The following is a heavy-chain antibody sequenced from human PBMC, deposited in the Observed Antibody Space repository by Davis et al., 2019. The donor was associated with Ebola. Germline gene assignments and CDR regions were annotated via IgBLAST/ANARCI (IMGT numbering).Heavy chain of an antibody. CDR3: ARNDFWSGGRYGMDV. CDR2: IIPIFGTA. V-gene: IGHV1-69*06. CDR1: AGTFSSYA. J-gene: IGHJ6*02. D-gene: IGHD3-3*01. Sequence: AASVQVSCKASAGTFSSYAISWVRQAPGQGLEWMGGIIPIFGTANYAQKFQGRVTITADKSTSTAYMELSSLRSEDTAVYYCARNDFWSGGRYGMDVWGQGTTVTVSS.